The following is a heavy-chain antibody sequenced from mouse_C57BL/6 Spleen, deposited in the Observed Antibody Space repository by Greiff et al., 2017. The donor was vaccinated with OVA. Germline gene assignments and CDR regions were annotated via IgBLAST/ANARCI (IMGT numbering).Heavy chain of an antibody. J-gene: IGHJ2*01. V-gene: IGHV1-5*01. Sequence: VQLKESGPVLARPGASVKMSCKTSGYTFTSYWMHWVKQRPGQGLEWIGAIYTGNSDTSYNQKFKGKAKLTAVTSASTAYMALSSLTNEDSSGYSCTNKYSYTTVVAGGDYWGQGTTLTVSS. CDR3: TNKYSYTTVVAGGDY. CDR2: IYTGNSDT. CDR1: GYTFTSYW. D-gene: IGHD1-1*01.